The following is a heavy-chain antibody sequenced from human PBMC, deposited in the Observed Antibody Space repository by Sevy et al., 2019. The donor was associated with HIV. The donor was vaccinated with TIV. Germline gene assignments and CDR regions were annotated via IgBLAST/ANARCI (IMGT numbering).Heavy chain of an antibody. CDR1: GGSINSDH. CDR3: ARRNDFDI. J-gene: IGHJ3*02. Sequence: SETLSLTCTVSGGSINSDHWNWIRQPPGKGLEWIGYVYYTGGTNYNPALKNRVTISVDSTKNQFSLKLTSVTAADTAVYYCARRNDFDIWGQGTIVTVSS. V-gene: IGHV4-59*08. CDR2: VYYTGGT.